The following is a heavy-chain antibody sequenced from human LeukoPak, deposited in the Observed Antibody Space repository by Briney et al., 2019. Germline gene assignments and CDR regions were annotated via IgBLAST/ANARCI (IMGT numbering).Heavy chain of an antibody. Sequence: SETLSLTCNVSGGSITSGHYYWSWIRQPPGKGLGWIGYIYYRGSTYYNPSLKSRVKISVDTSKNQFSLKLSSVTAADTAVYYCARSQRGYCSGWYDYWGQGTLVTVSS. D-gene: IGHD6-19*01. CDR1: GGSITSGHYY. CDR2: IYYRGST. V-gene: IGHV4-30-4*01. CDR3: ARSQRGYCSGWYDY. J-gene: IGHJ4*02.